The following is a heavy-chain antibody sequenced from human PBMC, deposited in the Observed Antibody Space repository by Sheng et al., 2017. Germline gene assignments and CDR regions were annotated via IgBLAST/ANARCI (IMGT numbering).Heavy chain of an antibody. CDR2: INHSGST. V-gene: IGHV4-34*01. CDR1: GGSFSGYY. J-gene: IGHJ3*02. D-gene: IGHD3-22*01. CDR3: ARVRSWLRHDAFDI. Sequence: QVQLQQWGAGLLKPSETLSLTCAVYGGSFSGYYWSWIRQPPGKGLEWIGEINHSGSTNYNPSLKSRVTISVDTSKNQFSLKLSSVTAADTAVYYCARVRSWLRHDAFDIWGQGTMVTVSS.